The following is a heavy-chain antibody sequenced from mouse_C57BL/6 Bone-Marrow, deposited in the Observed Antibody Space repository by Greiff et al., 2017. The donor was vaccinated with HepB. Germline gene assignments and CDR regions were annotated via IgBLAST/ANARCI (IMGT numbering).Heavy chain of an antibody. CDR1: GYTFTSYG. V-gene: IGHV1-81*01. J-gene: IGHJ1*03. Sequence: QVQLQQSGAELARPGASVTLSCKASGYTFTSYGISWVKQRTGQGLEWIGEIYPRSGNTYYNEKFKGKATLTADKSSSTAYMELRSLTSEDSAGYFCARVRSYWYLDVGGTGTTATVSS. CDR2: IYPRSGNT. CDR3: ARVRSYWYLDV.